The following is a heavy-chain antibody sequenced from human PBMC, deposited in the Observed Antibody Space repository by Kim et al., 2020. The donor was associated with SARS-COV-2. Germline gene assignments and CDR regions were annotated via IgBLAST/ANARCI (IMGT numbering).Heavy chain of an antibody. CDR2: INHSGST. V-gene: IGHV4-34*01. J-gene: IGHJ5*02. CDR1: GGSFSGYY. D-gene: IGHD3-9*01. Sequence: SETLSLTCAVYGGSFSGYYWSWIRQPPGKGLEWIGEINHSGSTNYNPSLKSRVTISVDTSKNQFSLKLSSVTAADTAVYYCAREGRHVLRYFDWEYNWFDPWGQGTLVTVSS. CDR3: AREGRHVLRYFDWEYNWFDP.